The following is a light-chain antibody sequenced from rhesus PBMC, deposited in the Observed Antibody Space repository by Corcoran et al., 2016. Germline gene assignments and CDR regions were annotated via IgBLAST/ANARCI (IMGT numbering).Light chain of an antibody. CDR2: KAS. V-gene: IGKV1-22*01. CDR3: QQYSSSPYS. J-gene: IGKJ2*01. CDR1: QSVSSW. Sequence: DIQMTQSPCSLSASVGDTVTITCRASQSVSSWLAWYQQKPEKVPKLLIYKASSLQSGVPSRFSGSGSGTDFTLTINSLQSEDFATDYCQQYSSSPYSFGQGTKVEIK.